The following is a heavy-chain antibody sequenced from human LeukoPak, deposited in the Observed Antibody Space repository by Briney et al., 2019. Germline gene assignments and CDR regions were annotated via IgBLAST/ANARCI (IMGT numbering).Heavy chain of an antibody. Sequence: GGSLRLSLAASVFTLSSYTMSGVRQSPGKGVEWVSAISGSGFETFYADSVKGGFTISRDNSNDTLYLQMNSLGADDTAIYYCAKDRDVYSAFVSWGQGTLVTVSS. D-gene: IGHD3-16*01. CDR3: AKDRDVYSAFVS. J-gene: IGHJ4*02. CDR2: ISGSGFET. V-gene: IGHV3-23*01. CDR1: VFTLSSYT.